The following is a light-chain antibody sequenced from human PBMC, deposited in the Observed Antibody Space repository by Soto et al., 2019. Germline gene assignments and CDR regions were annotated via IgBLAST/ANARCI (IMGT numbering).Light chain of an antibody. Sequence: DIVMTQSPDSLAVSLGERATINCKSSQSVLYSSNNKNYLAWYQQKPGQPPKLLIYWASTRESGVPDRFSGRGLGTDSTPTITTLRPEDGPVYYCQHYYSPPWTFGKGTRVEIK. CDR1: QSVLYSSNNKNY. CDR3: QHYYSPPWT. J-gene: IGKJ1*01. CDR2: WAS. V-gene: IGKV4-1*01.